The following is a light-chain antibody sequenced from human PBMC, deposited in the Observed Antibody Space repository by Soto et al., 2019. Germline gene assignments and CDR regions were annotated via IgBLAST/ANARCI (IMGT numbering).Light chain of an antibody. Sequence: DIVMTQSPLSLPVTPGEPASISCRSSQSLLHRNGFNYLEWYLQRTGQSPQLLIDLASDRASGVPDRFSGSGSGTDFTLKISRVEAEDVGVYYCMQSLQTPWTFGQGTKVEIK. J-gene: IGKJ1*01. V-gene: IGKV2-28*01. CDR2: LAS. CDR1: QSLLHRNGFNY. CDR3: MQSLQTPWT.